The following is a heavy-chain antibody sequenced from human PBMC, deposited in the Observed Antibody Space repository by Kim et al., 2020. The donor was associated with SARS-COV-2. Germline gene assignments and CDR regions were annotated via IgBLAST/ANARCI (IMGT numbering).Heavy chain of an antibody. D-gene: IGHD5-12*01. CDR1: GYSFSSYG. J-gene: IGHJ6*02. Sequence: ASVKVSCKASGYSFSSYGISWVRQAPGQGLEWMGWISADSGSTNYAQKFQGRVTMSTDTSTRTGFMEMRSLTSDDTAVYYCARGRRDGYNNVRSYFYYSGMDVWGQGTTVIVSS. V-gene: IGHV1-18*04. CDR2: ISADSGST. CDR3: ARGRRDGYNNVRSYFYYSGMDV.